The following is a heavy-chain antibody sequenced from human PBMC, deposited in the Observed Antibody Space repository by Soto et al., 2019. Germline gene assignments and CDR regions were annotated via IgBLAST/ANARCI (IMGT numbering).Heavy chain of an antibody. CDR1: GFTFGDYA. J-gene: IGHJ6*03. V-gene: IGHV3-49*03. CDR3: TRDPQATDTPLTYYYYYMDV. Sequence: PGGSLRLSCTASGFTFGDYAMSWFRQAPGKGLEWVGFIRSKAYGGTTEYAASVKGRFTISRDDSKSIAYLQMNSLKTEDTAVYYCTRDPQATDTPLTYYYYYMDVWGKGTTVTV. D-gene: IGHD7-27*01. CDR2: IRSKAYGGTT.